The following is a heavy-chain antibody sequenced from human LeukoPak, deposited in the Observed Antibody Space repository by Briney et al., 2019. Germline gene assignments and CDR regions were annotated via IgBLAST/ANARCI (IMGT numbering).Heavy chain of an antibody. D-gene: IGHD3-9*01. Sequence: SGGSLRLSCAASGFTFSSYEMNCVRQAPGKGLEWVSYISSSGSTIYYADSVKGRFTISRDNAKNSLYLQMNSLRAEDTAVYYCARDSLMYYNILTSRYYYGMDVWGQGTTVTVS. CDR1: GFTFSSYE. V-gene: IGHV3-48*03. CDR2: ISSSGSTI. J-gene: IGHJ6*02. CDR3: ARDSLMYYNILTSRYYYGMDV.